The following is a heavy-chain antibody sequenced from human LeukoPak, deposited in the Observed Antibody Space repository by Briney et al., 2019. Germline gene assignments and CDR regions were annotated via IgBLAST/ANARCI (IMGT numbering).Heavy chain of an antibody. CDR3: ACPPYYDILTGYYPSYGMDV. D-gene: IGHD3-9*01. CDR2: INAGNGNT. CDR1: GYTFTSYA. J-gene: IGHJ6*02. V-gene: IGHV1-3*01. Sequence: ASVKVSCKASGYTFTSYAMHWVRQAPGQRLEWMGWINAGNGNTKYSQKFQGRVTITRDTSASTAYMELSSLRSEDTAVYYCACPPYYDILTGYYPSYGMDVWGQGTTVTVSS.